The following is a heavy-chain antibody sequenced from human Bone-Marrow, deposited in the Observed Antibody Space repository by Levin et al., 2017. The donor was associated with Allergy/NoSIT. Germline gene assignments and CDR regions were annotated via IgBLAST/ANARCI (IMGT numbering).Heavy chain of an antibody. V-gene: IGHV4-34*01. CDR3: VRGPRRRSFVRGLFDY. Sequence: SETLSLTCSVYEGSFSDFYWNWIRRPPGKGLEWIGEIDRRGSTNYNPSLESRVSISVDTSRDQFSLKLTSVTAADTGVYYCVRGPRRRSFVRGLFDYWGQGTLVAVSS. J-gene: IGHJ4*02. CDR2: IDRRGST. D-gene: IGHD3-10*01. CDR1: EGSFSDFY.